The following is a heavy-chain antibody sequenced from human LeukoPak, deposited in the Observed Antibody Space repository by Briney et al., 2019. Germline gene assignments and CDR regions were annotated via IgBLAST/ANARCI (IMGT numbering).Heavy chain of an antibody. CDR2: MNPNSGNT. J-gene: IGHJ4*02. CDR3: ARAGGIAAAGTD. V-gene: IGHV1-8*01. Sequence: ASVKVSCKASGYTFTSYDINWVRQATGQGPEWMGWMNPNSGNTGYAQKFQGRVTMTRNTSISTAYMGLSSLRSEDTAVYYCARAGGIAAAGTDWGQGTLVTVSS. CDR1: GYTFTSYD. D-gene: IGHD6-13*01.